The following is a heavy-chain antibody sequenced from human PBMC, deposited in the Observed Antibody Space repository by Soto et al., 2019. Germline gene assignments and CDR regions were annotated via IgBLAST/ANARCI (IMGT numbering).Heavy chain of an antibody. CDR2: ISYDGNNK. J-gene: IGHJ4*02. CDR1: GFTFSSYA. V-gene: IGHV3-30-3*01. CDR3: AKGYSSSWYADFDY. D-gene: IGHD6-13*01. Sequence: VGSLRLSCAASGFTFSSYAMHWVRQAPGKGLEWVAVISYDGNNKYYADSVKGRFTISRDNSKNTLYLQMNSLRAEDTAVYYCAKGYSSSWYADFDYWGQGTLVTVSS.